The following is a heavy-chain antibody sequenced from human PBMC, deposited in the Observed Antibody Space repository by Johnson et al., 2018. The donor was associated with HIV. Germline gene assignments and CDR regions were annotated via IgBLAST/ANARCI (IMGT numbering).Heavy chain of an antibody. D-gene: IGHD4-17*01. Sequence: EQLVESGGGLIQPGGSLRLSCAASGFTVSSNYMSWVRQAPGKGLEWVSVIYSGGSTYYADSVKGRFTISRDNSKNTLYLQMNSLRAEDTAVYYCAREGTVSYRGAFDIWGQGTMVTVSS. V-gene: IGHV3-53*01. J-gene: IGHJ3*02. CDR1: GFTVSSNY. CDR3: AREGTVSYRGAFDI. CDR2: IYSGGST.